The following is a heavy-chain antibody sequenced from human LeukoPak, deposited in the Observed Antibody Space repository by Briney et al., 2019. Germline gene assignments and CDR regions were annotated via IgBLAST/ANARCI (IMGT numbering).Heavy chain of an antibody. CDR3: ARVYEDYDILTGYSTNWYFDL. CDR2: ISAYNGNT. V-gene: IGHV1-18*01. Sequence: ASVKVSCKASGYTFTSYGISWVRQAPGQGLEWMGWISAYNGNTNYAQKLQGRVTMTTDTSTSTAYMELRSLRSDDTAVYYCARVYEDYDILTGYSTNWYFDLWGRGTLVTVSS. CDR1: GYTFTSYG. D-gene: IGHD3-9*01. J-gene: IGHJ2*01.